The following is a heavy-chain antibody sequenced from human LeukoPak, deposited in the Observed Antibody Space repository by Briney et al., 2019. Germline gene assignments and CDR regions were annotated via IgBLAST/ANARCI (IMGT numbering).Heavy chain of an antibody. V-gene: IGHV4-59*02. D-gene: IGHD6-13*01. CDR1: GGSVSSYF. CDR2: IYYSGST. J-gene: IGHJ5*02. CDR3: VRDLWSSSWFSNWFDP. Sequence: SETLSLTCTVSGGSVSSYFWSWIRQPPGKGLEWIGYIYYSGSTHYNPSLKSRVTISVDTSKNQISLKLSSVTAADTAVYYCVRDLWSSSWFSNWFDPWGQGTLVTVSS.